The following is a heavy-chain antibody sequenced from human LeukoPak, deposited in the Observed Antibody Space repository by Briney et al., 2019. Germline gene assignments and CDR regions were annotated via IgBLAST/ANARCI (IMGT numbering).Heavy chain of an antibody. Sequence: GGSLRLSCAVSGFTFTNFAMMWVRQAPGKGLQWVSSITGDGATYYADSVRGRFMLSRDTSKNTLYLQMNSLTAEDTALYYCAKGAAAGLVDWFDSWGQGTLVTVSS. CDR2: ITGDGAT. J-gene: IGHJ5*01. CDR3: AKGAAAGLVDWFDS. CDR1: GFTFTNFA. V-gene: IGHV3-23*01. D-gene: IGHD6-25*01.